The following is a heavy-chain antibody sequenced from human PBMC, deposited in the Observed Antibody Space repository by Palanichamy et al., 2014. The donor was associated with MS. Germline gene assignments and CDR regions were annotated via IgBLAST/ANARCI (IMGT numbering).Heavy chain of an antibody. CDR3: AGASEDYYDSSGNFSPYYFAL. D-gene: IGHD3-22*01. Sequence: QVQVVESGGGVVQPGRSLRLSCAASGFTFSTYSMHWVRQAPGKGLDWVAVISSVGNNKYYTDSVKGRFTISRDNSKNTLYLQVDSLRTEDTAVYYCAGASEDYYDSSGNFSPYYFALWGQGTLVTVSS. J-gene: IGHJ4*02. CDR1: GFTFSTYS. CDR2: ISSVGNNK. V-gene: IGHV3-30-3*01.